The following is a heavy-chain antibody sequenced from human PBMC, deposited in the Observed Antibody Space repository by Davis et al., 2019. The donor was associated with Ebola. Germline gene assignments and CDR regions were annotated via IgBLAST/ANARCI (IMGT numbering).Heavy chain of an antibody. D-gene: IGHD3-3*01. J-gene: IGHJ4*02. CDR2: IKTDGNEE. CDR3: ARWGLRGNYDSWSGSDYYFDY. V-gene: IGHV3-7*01. Sequence: GGSLRLSCAASGFTFSTYWMSWVRQAPGKGLAWVAYIKTDGNEEHYVDSVKGRLTMSRDNAKNSLYLQLDSLRDEDTAVYYCARWGLRGNYDSWSGSDYYFDYWGQGTLVTVSS. CDR1: GFTFSTYW.